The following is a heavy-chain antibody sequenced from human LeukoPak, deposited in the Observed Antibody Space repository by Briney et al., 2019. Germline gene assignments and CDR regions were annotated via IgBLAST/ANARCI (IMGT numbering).Heavy chain of an antibody. CDR1: GFIFSSYG. J-gene: IGHJ4*02. CDR2: ISSSSSTI. Sequence: GGSLRLSCAASGFIFSSYGMDWVRQAPGKGLEWVSYISSSSSTIYYADSVKGRFTISRDNAKNSLYLQMNSLRAEDTAVYYCARVFIGDYGDYQFDYWGQGTLVTVSS. V-gene: IGHV3-48*01. CDR3: ARVFIGDYGDYQFDY. D-gene: IGHD4-17*01.